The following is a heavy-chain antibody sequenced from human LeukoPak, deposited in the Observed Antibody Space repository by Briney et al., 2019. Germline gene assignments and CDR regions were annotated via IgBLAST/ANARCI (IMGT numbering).Heavy chain of an antibody. CDR2: ISSSSSYI. CDR1: GFTFSSYS. Sequence: GGSLRLSCAASGFTFSSYSMNWVRQAPGKGLEWVSSISSSSSYIYYADSVKGRFTIPRDNAKNSLYLQMNSLRAEDTAVYYCARDLVGATYYYYGMDVWGQGTTVTVSS. D-gene: IGHD1-26*01. CDR3: ARDLVGATYYYYGMDV. J-gene: IGHJ6*02. V-gene: IGHV3-21*01.